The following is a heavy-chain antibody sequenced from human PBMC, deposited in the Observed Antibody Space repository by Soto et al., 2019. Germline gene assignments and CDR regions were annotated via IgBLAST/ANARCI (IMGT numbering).Heavy chain of an antibody. CDR2: IYTSGST. Sequence: SETLSLTCTVSGGSISSYYWSWIRQPAGKGLEWIGRIYTSGSTNYNPSLKSRVTMSVDTSKNRFSLKLSSVTAADTAVYYCARGRYCSGGSCYSGTTNWFDPWGQGTLVTVSS. CDR3: ARGRYCSGGSCYSGTTNWFDP. V-gene: IGHV4-4*07. J-gene: IGHJ5*02. CDR1: GGSISSYY. D-gene: IGHD2-15*01.